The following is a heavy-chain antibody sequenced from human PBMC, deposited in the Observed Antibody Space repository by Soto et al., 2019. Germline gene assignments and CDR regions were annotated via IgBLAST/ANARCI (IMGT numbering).Heavy chain of an antibody. V-gene: IGHV3-30*18. D-gene: IGHD3-10*01. Sequence: GGSLRLSCAASGFTFSSYGMHWVRQAPGKGLEWVAVISYDGSNKYYADSVKGRFTISRDNSKNTLYLQMNSLRAEDTAVYYCAKGTYYYGSVRNDAFDIWGQGTMVTVSS. CDR3: AKGTYYYGSVRNDAFDI. CDR1: GFTFSSYG. J-gene: IGHJ3*02. CDR2: ISYDGSNK.